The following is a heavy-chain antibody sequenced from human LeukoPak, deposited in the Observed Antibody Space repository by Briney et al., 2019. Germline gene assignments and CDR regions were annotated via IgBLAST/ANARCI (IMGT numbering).Heavy chain of an antibody. CDR3: AKDQRMGITGTFDY. Sequence: GGSLRLSCAASGFTFSSYSIIWVRQAPGKGLEWVAVISYDGSNKYYADSVKGRFTISRDNSKNTLYLQMNSLRAEDTAVYYCAKDQRMGITGTFDYWGQGTLVTVSS. CDR2: ISYDGSNK. CDR1: GFTFSSYS. V-gene: IGHV3-30*18. D-gene: IGHD1-7*01. J-gene: IGHJ4*02.